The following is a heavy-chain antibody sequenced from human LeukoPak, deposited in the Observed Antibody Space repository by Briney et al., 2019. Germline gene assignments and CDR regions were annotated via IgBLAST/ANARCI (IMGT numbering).Heavy chain of an antibody. CDR2: ISSSGSTI. CDR1: GFTFSSYE. D-gene: IGHD5-12*01. CDR3: AINGGGDSGYGNFDY. J-gene: IGHJ4*02. Sequence: GGSLRLSCAASGFTFSSYEMNRVRQAPGKGLEWVSYISSSGSTIYYADSVKGRFTISRDNAKNSLYLQMNSLRAEDTAFYYCAINGGGDSGYGNFDYWGQGTLVTVSS. V-gene: IGHV3-48*03.